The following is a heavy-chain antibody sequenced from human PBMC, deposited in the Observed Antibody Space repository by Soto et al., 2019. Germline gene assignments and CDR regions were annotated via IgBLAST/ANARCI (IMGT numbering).Heavy chain of an antibody. CDR2: IYSGGSI. D-gene: IGHD2-2*02. V-gene: IGHV3-53*01. CDR3: AREAYCTSSSCYTRYGMDV. CDR1: GLTVSSNY. Sequence: GGSLRLSCAASGLTVSSNYMSWVRQAPGKGLEWVSVIYSGGSIYYADSVKGRFTISRDNSKNTLYLQMNSLRAEDTGVYYCAREAYCTSSSCYTRYGMDVWGQGTTVTVSS. J-gene: IGHJ6*02.